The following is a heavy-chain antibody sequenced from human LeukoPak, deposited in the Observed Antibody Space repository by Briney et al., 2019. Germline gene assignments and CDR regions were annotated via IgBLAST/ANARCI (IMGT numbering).Heavy chain of an antibody. D-gene: IGHD2-15*01. CDR1: GFTFSSYG. CDR2: ISYDGSNK. J-gene: IGHJ4*02. Sequence: QVQLVESGGGVVQPGRSLRLSCAASGFTFSSYGMHWVRQAPGKGLEWVAVISYDGSNKYYADSVKGRFTISRDNSKNTLYLQMNSLRAEDTAVYYCAKVPSPRILWAQGFDYWGQGTLVTVSS. V-gene: IGHV3-30*18. CDR3: AKVPSPRILWAQGFDY.